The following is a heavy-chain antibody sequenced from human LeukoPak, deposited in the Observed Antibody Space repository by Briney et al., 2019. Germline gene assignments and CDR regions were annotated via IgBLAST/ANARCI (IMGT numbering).Heavy chain of an antibody. J-gene: IGHJ3*01. CDR1: VFTFSSNV. CDR3: ARASTWVPGEDSSGYYYPYAFDL. Sequence: RGSLRLSCADSVFTFSSNVMHWVRQAPGKGREWVAGILHDGNNKYYTDSVKGRFTISRDNSKNTLYLQMNSLRAEDTAVYYCARASTWVPGEDSSGYYYPYAFDLWGQGTMVTVAS. D-gene: IGHD3-22*01. CDR2: ILHDGNNK. V-gene: IGHV3-30-3*01.